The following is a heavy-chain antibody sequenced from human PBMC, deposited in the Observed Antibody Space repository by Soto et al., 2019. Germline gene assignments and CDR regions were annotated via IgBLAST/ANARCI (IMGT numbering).Heavy chain of an antibody. J-gene: IGHJ3*02. Sequence: SETLSLTCTVSGGSISSGGYYWSWIRQHPGKGLEWIGYIYYSGSTYYNPSLKSRVTISVDTSKNQLSLKLSSVTAADTAVYYCSIDRGGDILTGYYFSAFDIWGQGTMVTVSS. CDR1: GGSISSGGYY. CDR3: SIDRGGDILTGYYFSAFDI. D-gene: IGHD3-9*01. CDR2: IYYSGST. V-gene: IGHV4-31*03.